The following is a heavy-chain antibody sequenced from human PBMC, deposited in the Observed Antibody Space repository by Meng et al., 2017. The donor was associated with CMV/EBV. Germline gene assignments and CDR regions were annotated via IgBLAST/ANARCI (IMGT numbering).Heavy chain of an antibody. D-gene: IGHD2-2*01. V-gene: IGHV1-69*05. CDR3: ARLIVVVPAASYYYYYYGMDV. Sequence: SVKVSCQASGGTFSSYAISWVRQAPGQGLEWMGGIIPIFGTANYAQKFQGRVTITTDESTSTAYMELSSLRSEDTAVYYCARLIVVVPAASYYYYYYGMDVWGQGTTVTVSS. J-gene: IGHJ6*02. CDR1: GGTFSSYA. CDR2: IIPIFGTA.